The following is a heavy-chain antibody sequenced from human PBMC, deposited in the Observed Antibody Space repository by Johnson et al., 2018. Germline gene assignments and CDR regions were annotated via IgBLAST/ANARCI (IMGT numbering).Heavy chain of an antibody. J-gene: IGHJ6*03. Sequence: QVQLVQSGGGVVQPGRSLRLSCAASGFTFSSYGMHWVRQAPGKGLEWVAVIWYDGSNKYYADSVKGRFTISRDNAKNSLYLQMNSLRAEDTAVYYCAGYCSSTRCFVLDLGDDMDVWGKGTTVPVSS. CDR2: IWYDGSNK. V-gene: IGHV3-33*03. CDR3: AGYCSSTRCFVLDLGDDMDV. CDR1: GFTFSSYG. D-gene: IGHD2-2*01.